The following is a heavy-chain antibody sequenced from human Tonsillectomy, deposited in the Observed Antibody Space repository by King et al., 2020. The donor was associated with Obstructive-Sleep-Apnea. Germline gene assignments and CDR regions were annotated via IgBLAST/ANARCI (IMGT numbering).Heavy chain of an antibody. Sequence: VQLVESGGGVVQPGRSLRLSCAASGFTFSSYGMHWVRQAPGKGLEVVAVIWYDGSNKYYADSVKGRFTISRDNSKNTLYLQMNSLRAEDTAVYYCARVRIQLWYSMDVWGQGTTVTVSS. CDR1: GFTFSSYG. J-gene: IGHJ6*02. V-gene: IGHV3-33*01. CDR3: ARVRIQLWYSMDV. D-gene: IGHD5-18*01. CDR2: IWYDGSNK.